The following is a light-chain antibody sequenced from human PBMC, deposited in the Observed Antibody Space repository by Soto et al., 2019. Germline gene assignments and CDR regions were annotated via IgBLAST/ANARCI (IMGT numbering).Light chain of an antibody. CDR2: DVS. CDR3: SSYTSSSTLYV. J-gene: IGLJ1*01. CDR1: NSDVGGYNY. Sequence: QSVLPRAASVSGSPGQSITISCTGTNSDVGGYNYVSWYQQHPGKAPKLMIYDVSNRPSGVSNRFSGSKSGNTASLTISGLQAEDEADYYCSSYTSSSTLYVFGTGTRSPS. V-gene: IGLV2-14*01.